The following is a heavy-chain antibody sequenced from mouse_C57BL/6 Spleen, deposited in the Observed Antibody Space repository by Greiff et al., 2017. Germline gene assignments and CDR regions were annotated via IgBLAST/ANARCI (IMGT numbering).Heavy chain of an antibody. Sequence: QVQLKESGAELMKPGASVKLSCKATGYTFTGYWIEWVKQRPGHGLEWIGEILPGSGSTNYNEKFKGKATFTADTSSNTAYMQLSSLTTEDSAIYYCAREGSREDYGNPFAYWGQGTLVTVSA. CDR2: ILPGSGST. CDR3: AREGSREDYGNPFAY. D-gene: IGHD2-1*01. J-gene: IGHJ3*01. V-gene: IGHV1-9*01. CDR1: GYTFTGYW.